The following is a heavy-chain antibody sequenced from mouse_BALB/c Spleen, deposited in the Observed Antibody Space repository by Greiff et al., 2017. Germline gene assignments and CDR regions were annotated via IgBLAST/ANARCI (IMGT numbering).Heavy chain of an antibody. CDR1: GISITTGNYR. CDR3: AREDGYYPHYYAMDY. D-gene: IGHD2-3*01. J-gene: IGHJ4*01. Sequence: EVQLQESGPGLVKPSQTVSLTCTVTGISITTGNYRWSWIRQFPGNKLEWIGYIYYSGTITYNPSLTSRTTITRDTSKNQFFLEMNSLTAEDTATYYCAREDGYYPHYYAMDYWGQGTSVTVSS. V-gene: IGHV3-5*02. CDR2: IYYSGTI.